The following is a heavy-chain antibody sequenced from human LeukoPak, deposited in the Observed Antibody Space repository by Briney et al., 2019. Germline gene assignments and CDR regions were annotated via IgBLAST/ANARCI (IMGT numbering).Heavy chain of an antibody. D-gene: IGHD3-9*01. CDR3: ARDPVLGRRYFDPGYYFDY. J-gene: IGHJ4*02. V-gene: IGHV1-3*01. CDR2: INAGNGNT. Sequence: ASVKVSCKASGYTFTSYAMHWVRQAPGQRLEWMGWINAGNGNTKYSQKFQGRVTITRDTSASTAYMELCSLRSEDTAVYYCARDPVLGRRYFDPGYYFDYWGQGTLVTVSS. CDR1: GYTFTSYA.